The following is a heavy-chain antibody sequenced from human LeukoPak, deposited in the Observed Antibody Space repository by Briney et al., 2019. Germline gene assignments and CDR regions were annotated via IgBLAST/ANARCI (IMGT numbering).Heavy chain of an antibody. V-gene: IGHV7-4-1*02. CDR3: ARRGSSWYKSYYYMDV. D-gene: IGHD6-13*01. Sequence: ASVKVSCKASAYMFTSYAMNWVRQAPGQGLEWMGWINTHSGESTYAQGFTGHFVFSLDTSVSTAYLQISSLKAEDTAVYYCARRGSSWYKSYYYMDVWGKGTTVTVSS. CDR1: AYMFTSYA. CDR2: INTHSGES. J-gene: IGHJ6*03.